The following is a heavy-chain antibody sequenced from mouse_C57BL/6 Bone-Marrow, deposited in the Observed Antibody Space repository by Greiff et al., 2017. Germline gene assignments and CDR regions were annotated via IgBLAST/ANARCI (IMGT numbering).Heavy chain of an antibody. J-gene: IGHJ2*01. CDR2: ISSGSSTI. CDR3: ARDYYSSRPYYFDY. Sequence: EVQLVESGGGLVKPGGSLKLSCAASGFTFSDYGMHWVRQAPEKGLEWVAYISSGSSTIYYADTVKGRFTISRDNAKNTLFLQMTSLRSEDTDMYYCARDYYSSRPYYFDYWGQGTTLTVSS. D-gene: IGHD1-1*01. CDR1: GFTFSDYG. V-gene: IGHV5-17*01.